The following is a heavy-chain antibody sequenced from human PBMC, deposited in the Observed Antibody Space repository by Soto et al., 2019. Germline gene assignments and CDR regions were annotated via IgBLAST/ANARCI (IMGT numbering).Heavy chain of an antibody. J-gene: IGHJ4*02. D-gene: IGHD6-19*01. Sequence: SETLSLTCTVSGGSISSSSYYWGWIRQPPGKGLEWIGSIYYSGSTYYNPSLKSRVTISVDTSKNQFSLKLSSVTAADTAVYYCARQVKQWLVGIDYWGQGTLVTVSS. CDR2: IYYSGST. CDR3: ARQVKQWLVGIDY. V-gene: IGHV4-39*01. CDR1: GGSISSSSYY.